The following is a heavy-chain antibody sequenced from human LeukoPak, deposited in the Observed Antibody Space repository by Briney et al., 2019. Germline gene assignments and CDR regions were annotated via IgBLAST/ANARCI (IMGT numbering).Heavy chain of an antibody. CDR2: INPNSSGT. J-gene: IGHJ3*02. V-gene: IGHV1-2*02. CDR1: GYTFTGYY. CDR3: AKSNGYGLIDI. D-gene: IGHD3-22*01. Sequence: ASVKVSCKSSGYTFTGYYMHWGRQAPGQGLEWMGWINPNSSGTNYAQKFQGSVTVTRDTSISTAYMELSRLRSDDTAVYYCAKSNGYGLIDIWGKGTMVTVSS.